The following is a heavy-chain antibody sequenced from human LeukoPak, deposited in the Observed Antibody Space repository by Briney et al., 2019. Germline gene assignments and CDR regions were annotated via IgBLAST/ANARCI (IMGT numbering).Heavy chain of an antibody. D-gene: IGHD2-21*02. CDR3: ARDGGDIVVVTASYYYMDV. CDR2: ISGGGGST. CDR1: GFTFSSYA. Sequence: GGSLRLSCAASGFTFSSYAMSWVRQAPGKGLEWVSTISGGGGSTYYSDSVKGRFTISRDNSKNTLYLQMGSLRAEDMARYYCARDGGDIVVVTASYYYMDVWGKGTTVTVSS. V-gene: IGHV3-23*01. J-gene: IGHJ6*03.